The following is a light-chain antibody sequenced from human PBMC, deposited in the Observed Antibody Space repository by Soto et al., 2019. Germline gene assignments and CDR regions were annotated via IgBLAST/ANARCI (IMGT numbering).Light chain of an antibody. Sequence: QSVLTQPPSAAGSPGQSVTISCTGTSSDVGGYNYVSWYQQRPGKAPKLMIYEVNKRPSGVPDRFSGSKSGNTASLTVSELQAEDEADYYCSSYADNNRFYVFGSGTKLTVL. CDR2: EVN. J-gene: IGLJ1*01. V-gene: IGLV2-8*01. CDR1: SSDVGGYNY. CDR3: SSYADNNRFYV.